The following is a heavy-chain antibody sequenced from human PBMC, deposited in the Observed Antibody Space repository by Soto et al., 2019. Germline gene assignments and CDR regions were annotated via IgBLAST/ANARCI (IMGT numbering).Heavy chain of an antibody. Sequence: QVQLQESGPGLEKPSQTLSLTCTVSGGSISSGGYYWRWIRQHPGKGLEWIGYIYYSGSTYYNPSLKSRVTISVDTSKNQFSLKLSSVTAADTAVYYCARSIVVVPAAPTLLWFDPWGQGTLVTVSS. D-gene: IGHD2-2*01. CDR2: IYYSGST. CDR3: ARSIVVVPAAPTLLWFDP. V-gene: IGHV4-31*03. J-gene: IGHJ5*02. CDR1: GGSISSGGYY.